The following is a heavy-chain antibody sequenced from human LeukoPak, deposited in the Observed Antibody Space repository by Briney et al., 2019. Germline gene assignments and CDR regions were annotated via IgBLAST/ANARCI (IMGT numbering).Heavy chain of an antibody. CDR3: ARGGVGGIDY. CDR2: INPTSGGT. Sequence: ASVEVSCKASGYTFTGYYMHWVRQAPGQGVEWMGWINPTSGGTKYAQKFQGRVTMTRNTSISTAYMELSSLRSEDTAVYYCARGGVGGIDYWGQGTLVTVSS. V-gene: IGHV1-2*02. CDR1: GYTFTGYY. D-gene: IGHD1-26*01. J-gene: IGHJ4*02.